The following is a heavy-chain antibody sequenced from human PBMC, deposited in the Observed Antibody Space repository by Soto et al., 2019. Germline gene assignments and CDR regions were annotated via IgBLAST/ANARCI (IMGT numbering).Heavy chain of an antibody. V-gene: IGHV3-23*01. Sequence: EGQLLESGGGLVQPGGSLRLSCAASGFTFSSYAMSWVRQAPGKGLEWVSAISGSGGSTYYADSVKGRFTISRDNSKNPLYLQMNSMRAEDTAVYYCAKAPSYGSGSHKGGWFDPWGQGTLVTVSS. CDR3: AKAPSYGSGSHKGGWFDP. D-gene: IGHD3-10*01. CDR2: ISGSGGST. CDR1: GFTFSSYA. J-gene: IGHJ5*02.